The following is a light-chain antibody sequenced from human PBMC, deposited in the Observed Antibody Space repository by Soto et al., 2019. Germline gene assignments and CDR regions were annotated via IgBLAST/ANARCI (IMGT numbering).Light chain of an antibody. CDR2: GAS. V-gene: IGKV3-11*01. CDR3: QQRSVWPT. J-gene: IGKJ4*01. CDR1: QSVSSY. Sequence: EIVLTQSPGTLSLSPGERATLSCRASQSVSSYLAWYQQKGGQAPRLLIYGASNRATGIPARFSGSGSGTDFTLTISRLEPEDFAVYYCQQRSVWPTFGGGTKVESK.